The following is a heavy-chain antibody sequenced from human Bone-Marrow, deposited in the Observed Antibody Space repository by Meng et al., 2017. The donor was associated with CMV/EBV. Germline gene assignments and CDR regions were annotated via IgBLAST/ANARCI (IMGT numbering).Heavy chain of an antibody. Sequence: ASVKVSCKASGYTFTGYYIHWVRQAPGQGLEWMGWISAYNGNTNYAQKLQGRVTMTTDTSTSTAYMELRSLRSDDTAVYYCARGAVVTPQGGNAFDIWGQGTMVTVSS. CDR3: ARGAVVTPQGGNAFDI. CDR2: ISAYNGNT. D-gene: IGHD4-23*01. J-gene: IGHJ3*02. V-gene: IGHV1-18*04. CDR1: GYTFTGYY.